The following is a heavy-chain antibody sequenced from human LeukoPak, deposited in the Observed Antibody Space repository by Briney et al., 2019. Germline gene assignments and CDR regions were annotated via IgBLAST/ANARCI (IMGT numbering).Heavy chain of an antibody. CDR3: ARGGKQLVTLTSYYYMDV. Sequence: SETLSLTCTVSGGSISSSSYYWGWVRQPPGKGLEWIGSIYYSGSTYYNPSLKSRVTISVDTSKNQFSLKLSSVTAADTAVYYCARGGKQLVTLTSYYYMDVWGKGTTVTVSS. J-gene: IGHJ6*03. CDR1: GGSISSSSYY. CDR2: IYYSGST. D-gene: IGHD6-6*01. V-gene: IGHV4-39*01.